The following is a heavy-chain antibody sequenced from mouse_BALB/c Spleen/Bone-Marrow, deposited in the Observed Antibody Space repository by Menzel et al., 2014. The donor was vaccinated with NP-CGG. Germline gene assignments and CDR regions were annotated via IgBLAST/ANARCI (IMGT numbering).Heavy chain of an antibody. Sequence: EVHLVESGGGSEQPGGSLRLSCATSGFTLTDYYMSWVRQPPGKALEWLGFIRNKAKGSTTDYSASVKGRFTISRDNSQKILYLQMNTLRPEDSVTYYRARDIEGNSTHWCLDIWGARTPVTASS. V-gene: IGHV7-3*02. CDR3: ARDIEGNSTHWCLDI. CDR2: IRNKAKGSTT. D-gene: IGHD2-1*01. J-gene: IGHJ1*01. CDR1: GFTLTDYY.